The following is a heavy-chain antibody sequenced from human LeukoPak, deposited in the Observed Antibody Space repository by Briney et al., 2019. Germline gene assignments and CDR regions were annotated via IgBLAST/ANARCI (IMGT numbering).Heavy chain of an antibody. CDR2: INSDGSST. J-gene: IGHJ6*02. D-gene: IGHD2-2*01. Sequence: PGGSLRLSCAASGFTFSSYWMHWVRQAPGKGLVWVSRINSDGSSTSYADSVKGRFTISRDNAKNTLYLQMNSLRAEDTAVYYCARGDIVVVPAAIATSDYYSMDVWGQGTTVTVSS. V-gene: IGHV3-74*01. CDR1: GFTFSSYW. CDR3: ARGDIVVVPAAIATSDYYSMDV.